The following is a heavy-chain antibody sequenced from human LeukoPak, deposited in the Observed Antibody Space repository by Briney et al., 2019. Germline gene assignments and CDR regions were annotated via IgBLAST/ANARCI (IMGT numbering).Heavy chain of an antibody. CDR1: GFTFSSYA. V-gene: IGHV3-23*01. CDR3: WLFREREDFDY. D-gene: IGHD3-22*01. CDR2: ISGSGGGT. J-gene: IGHJ4*02. Sequence: GGSLRLSCAASGFTFSSYAMNWVRQAPGKGLEWVSAISGSGGGTYYADSVKGRFTISRDNSKNTLYLQMNSLRAEDTALYYCWLFREREDFDYWGQGTLVTVSS.